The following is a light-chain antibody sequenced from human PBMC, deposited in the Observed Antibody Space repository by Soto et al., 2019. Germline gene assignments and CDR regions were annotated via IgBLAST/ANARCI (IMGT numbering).Light chain of an antibody. CDR3: LQDYGDSWT. V-gene: IGKV1-6*01. J-gene: IGKJ1*01. CDR2: AAS. Sequence: TQMTQSPSSLSASVGGKNIITCRASRDVGSDVSWYQKKPGQDPEILIYAASNLYTGVPSRFSRSRSGTELNLTISRLQTEDFASYYCLQDYGDSWTFGQLTKVDIK. CDR1: RDVGSD.